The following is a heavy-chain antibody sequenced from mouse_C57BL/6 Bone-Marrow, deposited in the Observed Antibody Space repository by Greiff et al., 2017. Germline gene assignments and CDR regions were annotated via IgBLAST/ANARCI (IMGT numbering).Heavy chain of an antibody. CDR2: IFPGSGST. V-gene: IGHV1-75*01. D-gene: IGHD3-2*02. CDR1: GYTFTDYY. Sequence: QVQLQQSGPELVKPGASVKISCKASGYTFTDYYINWVKQRPGQGLEWIGWIFPGSGSTYYNEKFKGKATLTVDKSSSTAYMLLSRLTSEDSAVYFCASLKTAQATDYWGQGTTLTVSS. J-gene: IGHJ2*01. CDR3: ASLKTAQATDY.